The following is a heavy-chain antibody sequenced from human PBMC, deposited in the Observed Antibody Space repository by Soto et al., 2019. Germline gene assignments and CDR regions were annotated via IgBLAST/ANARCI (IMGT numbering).Heavy chain of an antibody. CDR2: ISAYNGNT. J-gene: IGHJ3*02. Sequence: GASVKVSCKASGYTFTSYGISWVRQAPGQGLEWMGWISAYNGNTNYAQKLQGRVTMTTDTSTSTAYMELRSLRSDDTAVYYCANFYDSSGYYPNDAFDIWGQGTMVTVSS. CDR3: ANFYDSSGYYPNDAFDI. CDR1: GYTFTSYG. V-gene: IGHV1-18*01. D-gene: IGHD3-22*01.